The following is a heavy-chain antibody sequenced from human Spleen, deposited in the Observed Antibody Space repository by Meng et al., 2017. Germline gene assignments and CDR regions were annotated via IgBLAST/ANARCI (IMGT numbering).Heavy chain of an antibody. J-gene: IGHJ5*01. Sequence: SETLSLTCTVSGGSIGSSTYYWGWIRQPPGKGLEWIGSGYYTANTHYNPSLKSRVPISLDTSRNQFSLKLTSVTAADTAVYYCARDHYGSGSYYDSWGQG. D-gene: IGHD3-10*01. CDR3: ARDHYGSGSYYDS. CDR1: GGSIGSSTYY. V-gene: IGHV4-39*07. CDR2: GYYTANT.